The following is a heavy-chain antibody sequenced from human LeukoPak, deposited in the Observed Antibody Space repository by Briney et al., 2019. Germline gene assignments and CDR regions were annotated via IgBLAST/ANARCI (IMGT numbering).Heavy chain of an antibody. D-gene: IGHD6-19*01. V-gene: IGHV4-31*03. CDR3: ARESRGAVADGESIDY. CDR1: GGSISSGGYY. CDR2: IYYSGST. Sequence: SETLSLTCTVSGGSISSGGYYWSWIRQHPGKGLEWIGYIYYSGSTYYNPSLKSRVTISVDTPKNQFSLKLSSVTAADTAVYYCARESRGAVADGESIDYWGQGTLVTVSS. J-gene: IGHJ4*02.